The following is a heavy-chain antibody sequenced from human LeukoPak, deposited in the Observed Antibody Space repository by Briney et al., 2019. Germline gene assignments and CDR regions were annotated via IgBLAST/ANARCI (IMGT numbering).Heavy chain of an antibody. CDR3: AREVDRSIVVVPAAHNDAFDI. D-gene: IGHD2-2*01. CDR1: GYTFTSYP. J-gene: IGHJ3*02. V-gene: IGHV1-3*04. Sequence: EASVKVSCKASGYTFTSYPMHWVRQAPGQRLEWMGWINTGNGDTKYSQKFRGRVTITADESTSTAYMELSSLRSEDTAVYYCAREVDRSIVVVPAAHNDAFDIWGQGTMATVSS. CDR2: INTGNGDT.